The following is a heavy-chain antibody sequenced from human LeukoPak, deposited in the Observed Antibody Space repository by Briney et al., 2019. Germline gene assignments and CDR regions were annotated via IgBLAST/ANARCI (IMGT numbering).Heavy chain of an antibody. D-gene: IGHD3-22*01. CDR2: MNPNSGNT. V-gene: IGHV1-8*01. CDR1: GYTFTSYD. Sequence: ASVKVSCKASGYTFTSYDINWVRQATGQGLEWMGWMNPNSGNTGYAQKFQGKVTMTRNTSISTAYMELSSLRSDDTAVYYCARDGYYYDSSGYSQAADYWGQGTLVTVSS. CDR3: ARDGYYYDSSGYSQAADY. J-gene: IGHJ4*02.